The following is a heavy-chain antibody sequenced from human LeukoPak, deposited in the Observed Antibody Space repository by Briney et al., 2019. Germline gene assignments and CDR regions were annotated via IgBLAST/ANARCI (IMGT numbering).Heavy chain of an antibody. J-gene: IGHJ5*02. Sequence: ASVKVSCKASGYTFTGYYMHWVRQAPGQGLEWMGWINPNSAGTNYAQKFQGRVTMTRDTSISTAYMELSRLRSDDTAVYYCARGVDAEYCSSTSCNTINWFDPWGQGTLVTVSS. CDR1: GYTFTGYY. D-gene: IGHD2-2*01. CDR2: INPNSAGT. CDR3: ARGVDAEYCSSTSCNTINWFDP. V-gene: IGHV1-2*02.